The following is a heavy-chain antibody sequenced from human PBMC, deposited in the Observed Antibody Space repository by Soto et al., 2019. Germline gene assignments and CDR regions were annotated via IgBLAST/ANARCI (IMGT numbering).Heavy chain of an antibody. CDR1: GFTFGDYG. J-gene: IGHJ2*01. Sequence: GGSLRLSCSTSGFTFGDYGMTWFRQAPGKGLEWVGLIRSKSYGKTTEYAASATDRFTISRDDSKRIAYLQMNSLKADDTAVYYCTRERWDYGDPKWYSDPWGRGTLVTVSS. D-gene: IGHD4-17*01. V-gene: IGHV3-49*03. CDR3: TRERWDYGDPKWYSDP. CDR2: IRSKSYGKTT.